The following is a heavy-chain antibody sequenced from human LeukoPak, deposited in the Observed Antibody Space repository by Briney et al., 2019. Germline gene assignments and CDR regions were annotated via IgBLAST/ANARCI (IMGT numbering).Heavy chain of an antibody. J-gene: IGHJ6*02. CDR3: ASTGTPYYYGMDV. D-gene: IGHD1-1*01. CDR2: IYYSGST. CDR1: GGSISSSNYY. V-gene: IGHV4-39*01. Sequence: PSETLSLTCTVSGGSISSSNYYWGWIRQPPGKGLEWIGSIYYSGSTYYNPSLKSRVTISVDTSKNQFSLKLSSVTAADTAVYYCASTGTPYYYGMDVWGQGTTVTASS.